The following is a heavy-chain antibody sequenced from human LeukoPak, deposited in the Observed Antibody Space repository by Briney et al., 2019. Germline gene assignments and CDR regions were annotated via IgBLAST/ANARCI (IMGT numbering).Heavy chain of an antibody. CDR2: IYTSGST. Sequence: PSETLSLTCTVSGGSISSYYWSWIRQPAGKGLEWIGRIYTSGSTNYNPSLKSRVTMSVDASKNQFSLKLSSVTAADTAVYYCARVGYSSGWYFDLWGRGTLVTVSS. CDR1: GGSISSYY. CDR3: ARVGYSSGWYFDL. D-gene: IGHD6-19*01. V-gene: IGHV4-4*07. J-gene: IGHJ2*01.